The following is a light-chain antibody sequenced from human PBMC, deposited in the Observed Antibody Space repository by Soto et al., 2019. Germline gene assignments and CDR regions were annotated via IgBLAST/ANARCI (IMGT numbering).Light chain of an antibody. CDR2: LGS. CDR1: KSLLETNGYNY. V-gene: IGKV2-28*01. CDR3: MQALQIPWT. Sequence: EIVITQTQLSLSVTPAEPASISCRSSKSLLETNGYNYLDWYLQKPGQSPQLLIYLGSHRASGVPERFSGSASGTDFTLKISKVEAEDVGIYFCMQALQIPWTFGQGTKVDI. J-gene: IGKJ1*01.